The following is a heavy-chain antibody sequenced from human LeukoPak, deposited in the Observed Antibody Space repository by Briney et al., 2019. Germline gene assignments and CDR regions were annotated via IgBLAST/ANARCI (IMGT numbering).Heavy chain of an antibody. V-gene: IGHV3-74*01. CDR1: GFTFSTYW. D-gene: IGHD6-13*01. CDR2: INSDGSTT. Sequence: GASLSLSCPASGFTFSTYWMNWVRQAPGKGLVWVSRINSDGSTTRYADSVKDRFTISRDNAKNTLYLQMNFLGAEDTAVYYCASGIAADESVAIDYWGQGTLVTVSS. J-gene: IGHJ4*02. CDR3: ASGIAADESVAIDY.